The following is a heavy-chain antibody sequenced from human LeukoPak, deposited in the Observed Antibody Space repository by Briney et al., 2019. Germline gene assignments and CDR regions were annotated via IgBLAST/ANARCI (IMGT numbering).Heavy chain of an antibody. Sequence: PGGSLRLSCAASGFTFSSYGMHWVRQAPGKGLEWVAVISYDGSNKYYADSVKGRFTISRDNSKNTLYLQMNSLRAEDTAVYYCAKDPGDADTAMVTVDYWGQGTLVTVSS. J-gene: IGHJ4*02. CDR3: AKDPGDADTAMVTVDY. D-gene: IGHD5-18*01. V-gene: IGHV3-30*18. CDR1: GFTFSSYG. CDR2: ISYDGSNK.